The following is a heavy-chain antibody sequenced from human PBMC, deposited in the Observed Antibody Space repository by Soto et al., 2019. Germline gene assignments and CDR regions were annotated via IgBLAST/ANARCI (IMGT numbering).Heavy chain of an antibody. CDR2: ISGSGGNT. CDR3: AKGRSYYYYYGVDV. CDR1: GFPFISYA. Sequence: GGSLRLSCAASGFPFISYAMSWVRQAPGRGLEWVSTISGSGGNTYYADAVKGRFTITRDNSKSTLYLQMNSPRAEDTALYYCAKGRSYYYYYGVDVWGQGTTVTVSS. J-gene: IGHJ6*02. V-gene: IGHV3-23*01.